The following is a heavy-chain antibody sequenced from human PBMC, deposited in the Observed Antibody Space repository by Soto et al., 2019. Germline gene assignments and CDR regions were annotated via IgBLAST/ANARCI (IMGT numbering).Heavy chain of an antibody. Sequence: EVQLVESGGGLEQPGESLRLSCTTSGFTFTNAWMNWVRQAPGRGLEWVGRIKSKTDGGTTDYAAPVKGRFSISRDDSKNTLYLQMNSLKTEDTAVYHCTTDWYGPFSWGQGTLVTVSS. D-gene: IGHD3-10*01. CDR1: GFTFTNAW. CDR2: IKSKTDGGTT. J-gene: IGHJ5*02. CDR3: TTDWYGPFS. V-gene: IGHV3-15*01.